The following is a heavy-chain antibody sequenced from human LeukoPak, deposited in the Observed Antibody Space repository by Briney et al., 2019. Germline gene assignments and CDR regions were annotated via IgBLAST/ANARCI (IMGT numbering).Heavy chain of an antibody. CDR3: ARFDGIAYYYYYMDV. J-gene: IGHJ6*03. CDR2: ISAHNGNT. CDR1: GYTFTSYG. V-gene: IGHV1-18*01. D-gene: IGHD1-14*01. Sequence: GASVKVSCKASGYTFTSYGISWVRQAPGQGLEWMGWISAHNGNTNYAQKLQGRVTMTTDTSTSTAYMELRSLRSDDTAVYYCARFDGIAYYYYYMDVWGKGTTVTVSS.